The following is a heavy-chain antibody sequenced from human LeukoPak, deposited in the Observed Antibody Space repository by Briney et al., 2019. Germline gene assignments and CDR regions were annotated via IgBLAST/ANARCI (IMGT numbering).Heavy chain of an antibody. D-gene: IGHD5-12*01. CDR1: GYTLEDYA. V-gene: IGHV3-43*02. Sequence: GGSLRLSCAASGYTLEDYAMHGVRQAPGKGLEWVSLISRDGGSTYYADSVKGRFTISRDNSKKSLYLQMNSLRTGDTALYYCAKETSAYDGCCWGQGTLVTVSS. J-gene: IGHJ4*02. CDR3: AKETSAYDGCC. CDR2: ISRDGGST.